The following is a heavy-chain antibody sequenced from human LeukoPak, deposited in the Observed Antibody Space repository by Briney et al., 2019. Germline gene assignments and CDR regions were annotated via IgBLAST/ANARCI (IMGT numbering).Heavy chain of an antibody. V-gene: IGHV3-23*01. Sequence: QTGGSLRLSCAASGFTFSSYWVHWVRQAPGKGLEWVSAISGSGGSIDYADSVKGRFFISRDNFKNTLYLQMNSLRAEDTAVYYCAKPPYGSGSDYNILSFDYWGQGTLVTVSS. D-gene: IGHD3-10*01. CDR3: AKPPYGSGSDYNILSFDY. CDR2: ISGSGGSI. CDR1: GFTFSSYW. J-gene: IGHJ4*02.